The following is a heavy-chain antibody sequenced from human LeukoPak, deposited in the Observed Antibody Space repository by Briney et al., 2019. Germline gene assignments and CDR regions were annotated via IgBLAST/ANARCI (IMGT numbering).Heavy chain of an antibody. D-gene: IGHD6-13*01. J-gene: IGHJ4*02. Sequence: PGGSLRLSCVASGFTFGNYWMSWVRQAPGKGLEWVANIKQDGSEKYYVDSVKGRFTISRDNAKNSLYLQMNSLRAEDTAVCYCARAIGSGTEDYWGQESLVTVSS. CDR2: IKQDGSEK. CDR3: ARAIGSGTEDY. CDR1: GFTFGNYW. V-gene: IGHV3-7*01.